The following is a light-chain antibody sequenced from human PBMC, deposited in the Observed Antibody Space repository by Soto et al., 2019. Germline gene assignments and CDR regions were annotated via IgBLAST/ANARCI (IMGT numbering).Light chain of an antibody. CDR2: KAS. CDR3: QRHWT. Sequence: DIPMTQSPSTLSASVGDRVTITCRASQSISSWLAWYQQKPGKAPKLLIYKASSLESGVPSRFSGSGSGTEFTLTISSLQPDDFATYYCQRHWTFGQGTKVEIK. CDR1: QSISSW. J-gene: IGKJ1*01. V-gene: IGKV1-5*03.